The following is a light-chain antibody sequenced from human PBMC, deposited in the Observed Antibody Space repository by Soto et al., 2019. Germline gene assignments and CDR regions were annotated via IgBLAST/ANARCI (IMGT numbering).Light chain of an antibody. Sequence: EIVLTQSPVTLSLSPGERATLSCRAIQSVSSSLDWYQQKPGQAPRLLIYDASNRATGIPAGFSGSGSGTDFTITISSLEPEDFAVYYCQQRSNWPPTFGQGTKLEIK. J-gene: IGKJ2*01. V-gene: IGKV3-11*01. CDR2: DAS. CDR1: QSVSSS. CDR3: QQRSNWPPT.